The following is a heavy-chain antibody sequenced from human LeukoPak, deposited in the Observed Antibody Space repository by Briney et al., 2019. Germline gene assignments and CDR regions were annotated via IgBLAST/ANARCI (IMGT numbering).Heavy chain of an antibody. D-gene: IGHD2-8*02. V-gene: IGHV3-74*01. J-gene: IGHJ5*02. CDR1: GSTFSSDW. CDR2: IKPDGTYT. Sequence: GGSLRLSCASSGSTFSSDWMYWVRQAPGRGPVWVSGIKPDGTYTHYADSVKDRFTISRDDAKNTLYLQMNSLRVEDTAVYYCANYWYPWGPGTLVTVSS. CDR3: ANYWYP.